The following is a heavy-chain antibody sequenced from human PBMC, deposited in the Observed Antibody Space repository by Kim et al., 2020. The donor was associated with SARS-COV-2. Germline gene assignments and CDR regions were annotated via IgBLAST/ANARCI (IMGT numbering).Heavy chain of an antibody. D-gene: IGHD2-15*01. V-gene: IGHV1-69*04. CDR3: ARDIGSYNSGYGMDF. CDR1: GGTFSSYA. CDR2: IIPILGIA. J-gene: IGHJ6*02. Sequence: SVKVSCKASGGTFSSYAISWVRQAPGQGLEWMGRIIPILGIANYAQKFQGRVTITADKSTSTAYMELSSLRSEDTAVYYCARDIGSYNSGYGMDFWGQGTTVTVSS.